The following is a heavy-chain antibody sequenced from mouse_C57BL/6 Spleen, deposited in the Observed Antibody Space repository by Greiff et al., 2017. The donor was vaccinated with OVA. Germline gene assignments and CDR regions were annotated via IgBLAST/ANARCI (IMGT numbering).Heavy chain of an antibody. J-gene: IGHJ4*01. Sequence: QVQLPQPGAELVMPGASVKLSCKASGYTFTSYWMHWVKQRPGQGLAWIGEIDPSDSYTNYNQKFKGKYTLTVDKSSSTAYMQLSSLTSEDSAVYYCARQVRRDAMDYWGQGTSVTVSS. CDR2: IDPSDSYT. CDR1: GYTFTSYW. CDR3: ARQVRRDAMDY. D-gene: IGHD2-14*01. V-gene: IGHV1-69*01.